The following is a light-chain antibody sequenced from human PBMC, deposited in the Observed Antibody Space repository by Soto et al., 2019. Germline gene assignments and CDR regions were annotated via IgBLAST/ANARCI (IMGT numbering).Light chain of an antibody. Sequence: DIQMNQSPSSLSASVGARVTITCHASQDISNYLNWYQQKPGKAPTLLIYDASNLETAVPSKFSGSGSGTDFTVTTSSLQPEDMATYYCQQYDNLPLTFGQGTKVEIK. CDR3: QQYDNLPLT. CDR1: QDISNY. J-gene: IGKJ1*01. V-gene: IGKV1-33*01. CDR2: DAS.